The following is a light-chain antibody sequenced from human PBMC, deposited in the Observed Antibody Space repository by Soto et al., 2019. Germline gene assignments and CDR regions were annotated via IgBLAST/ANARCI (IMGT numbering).Light chain of an antibody. V-gene: IGKV1-39*01. CDR1: QGIRND. CDR3: QQSYSTPLT. J-gene: IGKJ4*01. Sequence: SHITHSPSSLSASVGDRVIITCRASQGIRNDLGWYQQKPGKAPKLLIYAASSLQSGVPSRFSGSGSGTDFTLTISSLQPEDFATYYCQQSYSTPLTFGGVTKVDIK. CDR2: AAS.